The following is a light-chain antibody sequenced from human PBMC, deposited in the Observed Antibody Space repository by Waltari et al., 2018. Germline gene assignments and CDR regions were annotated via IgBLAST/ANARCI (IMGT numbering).Light chain of an antibody. J-gene: IGKJ1*01. CDR1: QSISSY. Sequence: DIQMTQSPSSLSASVGDRLTITCRASQSISSYLNWYQQKPGKAPKRLIYVASSLESGVPSRFSGSGSGTDFTLTISSLQPEDFATYYCQQSYSTPWTFGQGTKVEIK. CDR3: QQSYSTPWT. V-gene: IGKV1-39*01. CDR2: VAS.